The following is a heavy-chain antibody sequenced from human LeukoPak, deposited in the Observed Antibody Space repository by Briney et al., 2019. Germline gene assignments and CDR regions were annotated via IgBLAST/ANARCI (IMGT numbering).Heavy chain of an antibody. D-gene: IGHD1-26*01. CDR1: GVSISSSSYY. CDR3: ARPRRSGSFSTVYYFDY. J-gene: IGHJ4*02. CDR2: IYYSGST. V-gene: IGHV4-39*01. Sequence: PSETLSLTCTVSGVSISSSSYYWGWIRQPPGKGLEWIGSIYYSGSTYYNPSLKSRVTISVDTSKNQFSLKLSSVTAADTAVYYCARPRRSGSFSTVYYFDYWGQGTLVTVSS.